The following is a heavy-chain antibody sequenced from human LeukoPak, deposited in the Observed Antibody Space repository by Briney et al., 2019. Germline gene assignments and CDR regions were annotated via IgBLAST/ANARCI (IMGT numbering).Heavy chain of an antibody. Sequence: PSETLSLTCAVYGGSFSGYYWSWIRQPPGKGLEWIGEINHSGSTNYNPSLKSRVTISVDTSKNQFSLKLSSVTAADTAVYYCARLRLARGYYFDYWGQGTLVTVSS. D-gene: IGHD6-25*01. J-gene: IGHJ4*02. CDR1: GGSFSGYY. V-gene: IGHV4-34*01. CDR3: ARLRLARGYYFDY. CDR2: INHSGST.